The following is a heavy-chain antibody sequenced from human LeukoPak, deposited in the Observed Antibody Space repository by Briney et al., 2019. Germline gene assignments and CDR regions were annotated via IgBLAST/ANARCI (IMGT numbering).Heavy chain of an antibody. CDR2: IDWDDDK. V-gene: IGHV2-70*11. Sequence: VSGPTLVNPTQTLTLTCTFSRFSLSTSGMCVNWIRRPPGKGREWLARIDWDDDKYYRTSLKTRLTISTDTSKNPVVLTKTNMDPVDTATYYCARKTGDEIGGGHYFDYWGQGTLVTVSS. J-gene: IGHJ4*02. CDR3: ARKTGDEIGGGHYFDY. D-gene: IGHD3-16*01. CDR1: RFSLSTSGMC.